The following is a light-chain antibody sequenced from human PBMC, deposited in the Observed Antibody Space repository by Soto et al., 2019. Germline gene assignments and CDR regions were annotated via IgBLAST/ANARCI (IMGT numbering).Light chain of an antibody. V-gene: IGKV1-5*03. J-gene: IGKJ1*01. CDR1: QTISSW. CDR3: QQYGSSPRT. CDR2: KAS. Sequence: DIQMTQSPSTLSGSVGDRVTITCRASQTISSWLAWYQQKPGKAPKLLIYKASTLKSGVPDRFSGSGSGTDFTLTISRLEPEDFAVYYCQQYGSSPRTFGQGTKVDIK.